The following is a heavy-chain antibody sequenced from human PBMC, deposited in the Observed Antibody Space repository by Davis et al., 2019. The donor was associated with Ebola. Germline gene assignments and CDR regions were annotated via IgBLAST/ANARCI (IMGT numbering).Heavy chain of an antibody. J-gene: IGHJ4*02. CDR1: GFTFTSYS. D-gene: IGHD3-10*02. V-gene: IGHV3-48*02. CDR2: INTRGDAR. CDR3: VRDYLFAFDS. Sequence: GESLKISCVTSGFTFTSYSFNWIRQTPGKGLEWIAHINTRGDARVYADSVRGRFTISRDDAANSLSLQMDSLKHEDTAAYYCVRDYLFAFDSWGQGTPVTVSS.